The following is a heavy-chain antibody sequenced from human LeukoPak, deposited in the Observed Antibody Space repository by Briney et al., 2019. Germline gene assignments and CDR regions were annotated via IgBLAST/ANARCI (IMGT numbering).Heavy chain of an antibody. CDR2: IIAYNYKT. J-gene: IGHJ4*02. CDR1: GYTFTDYG. CDR3: ARDGYSYGSSPYYFDY. V-gene: IGHV1-18*01. Sequence: GASVKVSCKASGYTFTDYGMSWVRQAPGQGLEWMGWIIAYNYKTNYAQKFQDRVTMTTDTSTSTAYMELRSLRSDDTAVYYCARDGYSYGSSPYYFDYWGQGTLVTVSS. D-gene: IGHD5-18*01.